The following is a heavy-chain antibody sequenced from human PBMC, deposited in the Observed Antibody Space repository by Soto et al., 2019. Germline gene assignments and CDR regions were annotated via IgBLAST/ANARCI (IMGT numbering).Heavy chain of an antibody. CDR3: ARQFWDYDYYGMDV. CDR2: ISSSGYYI. D-gene: IGHD7-27*01. Sequence: LRLSCVASGFSFSKYAMNWVRQAPGKGLEWVSSISSSGYYIYYADSVKGRFTVSRDTASNSLFLQMNSLRGEDTAVYFCARQFWDYDYYGMDVWGQGTTVTVSS. V-gene: IGHV3-21*01. CDR1: GFSFSKYA. J-gene: IGHJ6*02.